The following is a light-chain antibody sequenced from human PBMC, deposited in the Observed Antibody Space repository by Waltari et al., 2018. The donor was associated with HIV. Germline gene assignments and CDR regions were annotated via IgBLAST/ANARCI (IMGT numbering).Light chain of an antibody. CDR2: STN. Sequence: QSVLTQPPSASGTPGQRVTIPCSGGSSNIRSNSVHWYQQLPGTAPRLLLYSTNQRPSRVPDRFSGSKSGTSASLAISGLQSEDEADYYCATWDDTLNGVIFGGGTKLTVL. V-gene: IGLV1-44*01. CDR1: SSNIRSNS. CDR3: ATWDDTLNGVI. J-gene: IGLJ2*01.